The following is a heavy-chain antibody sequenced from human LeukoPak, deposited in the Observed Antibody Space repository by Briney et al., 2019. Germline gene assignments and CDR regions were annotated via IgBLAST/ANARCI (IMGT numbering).Heavy chain of an antibody. CDR2: IYPGDSGP. Sequence: GESLKISCKVSGYSFTSYCIGWVRQMPGKGLEWMGIIYPGDSGPTYSPSFQGQVTISVDKSISTAYLQWSSLQASDTAMYYCGMGGDRVPLQDDVFDVWGQGTMVTGST. V-gene: IGHV5-51*01. CDR1: GYSFTSYC. D-gene: IGHD2-21*01. J-gene: IGHJ3*01. CDR3: GMGGDRVPLQDDVFDV.